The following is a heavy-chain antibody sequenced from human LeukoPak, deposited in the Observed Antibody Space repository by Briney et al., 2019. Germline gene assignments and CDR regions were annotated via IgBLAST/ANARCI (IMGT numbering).Heavy chain of an antibody. D-gene: IGHD3-22*01. CDR2: VSSSGSTI. CDR1: GFTFSSYE. Sequence: GGSLRLSCAASGFTFSSYEINWVRQAPGKGLEWGSYVSSSGSTIKYADSVNGRFTISRGNAKNSLYLQMNSLRAEDTAVYYCARGLADLAYYYDSSGPYYFDYWGQGTLVTVSS. J-gene: IGHJ4*02. V-gene: IGHV3-48*03. CDR3: ARGLADLAYYYDSSGPYYFDY.